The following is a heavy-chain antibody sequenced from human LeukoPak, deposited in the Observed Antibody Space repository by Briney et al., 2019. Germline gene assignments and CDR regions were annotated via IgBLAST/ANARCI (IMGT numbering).Heavy chain of an antibody. CDR1: GFSVSSSRYY. Sequence: SETLSLTCTVSGFSVSSSRYYWDWIRPPPGKGLVWIGTIYYSGRTYYNPSLKSRATISVDTSKNHSSLKVSSVTAADTAVYYCARQNAAGDLDYWGQGTLVTVSS. CDR3: ARQNAAGDLDY. V-gene: IGHV4-39*01. CDR2: IYYSGRT. D-gene: IGHD2-2*01. J-gene: IGHJ4*02.